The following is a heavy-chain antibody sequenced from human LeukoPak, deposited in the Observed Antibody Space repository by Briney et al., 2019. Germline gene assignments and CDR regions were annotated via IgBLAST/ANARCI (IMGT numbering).Heavy chain of an antibody. CDR1: GYIFTNYA. CDR2: INSGNGDT. V-gene: IGHV1-3*01. J-gene: IGHJ6*04. Sequence: ASVKVSCKASGYIFTNYAMHWVRQAPGQRPEWMGWINSGNGDTKYSQTFQDRVTITRDTSASTAYMELSSLRSEDTAVYYCARGDCSNCYNTDVWGEGTTVTVSS. D-gene: IGHD2-2*01. CDR3: ARGDCSNCYNTDV.